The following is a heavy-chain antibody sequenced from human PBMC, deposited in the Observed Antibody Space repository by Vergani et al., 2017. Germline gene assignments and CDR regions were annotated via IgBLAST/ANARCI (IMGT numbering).Heavy chain of an antibody. D-gene: IGHD6-13*01. J-gene: IGHJ5*02. V-gene: IGHV4-59*01. Sequence: QVQLQESGPGLVKPSETLSLPCTVSGGSISSYYWSWIRQPPGKGLEWIGYIYYSESTNYNPSLKSRVTISVDTSKNQFSLKLSSVTAADTAVYYCARVGSSWYRWFDPWGQGTLVTVSS. CDR3: ARVGSSWYRWFDP. CDR2: IYYSEST. CDR1: GGSISSYY.